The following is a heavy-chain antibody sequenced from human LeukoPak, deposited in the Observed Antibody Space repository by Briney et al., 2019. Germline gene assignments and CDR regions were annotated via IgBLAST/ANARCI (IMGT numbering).Heavy chain of an antibody. CDR3: ARGGRYSYGFDP. J-gene: IGHJ5*02. CDR2: INHSGST. D-gene: IGHD5-18*01. V-gene: IGHV4-39*07. CDR1: GGSISSSSYY. Sequence: SETLSLTCTVSGGSISSSSYYWGWIRQPPGKGLEWIGEINHSGSTNYNPSLKSRVTISVDTSKNQFSLKLSSVTAADTAVYYCARGGRYSYGFDPWGQGTLVTASS.